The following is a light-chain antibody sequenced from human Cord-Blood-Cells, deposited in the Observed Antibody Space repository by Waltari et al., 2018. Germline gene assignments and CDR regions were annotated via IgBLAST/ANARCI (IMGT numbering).Light chain of an antibody. CDR3: SSYAGSNNWV. V-gene: IGLV2-8*01. CDR2: EVS. CDR1: SSDVGGYNY. J-gene: IGLJ3*02. Sequence: QSALTQPPSASGSPGQSVTISCTGTSSDVGGYNYVSWYQQHPGKAPKRLIYEVSKRPSGFPEPFAGSNAGNTASRTVSGLQAEDEADYYCSSYAGSNNWVFGGGTKLTVL.